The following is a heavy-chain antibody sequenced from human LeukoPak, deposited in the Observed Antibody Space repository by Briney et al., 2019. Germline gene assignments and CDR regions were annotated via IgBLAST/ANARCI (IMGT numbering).Heavy chain of an antibody. CDR3: AVKPTVTTHNYYYYYMDV. J-gene: IGHJ6*03. Sequence: GASVKVSCKASGYTFTSYGISWVRQAPGQGLEWMGWISAYNGNTNYAQKLQGRVTMTTDTSTSTAYMELRSLRSDDTAVYYCAVKPTVTTHNYYYYYMDVWGKGTTVTVSS. CDR1: GYTFTSYG. D-gene: IGHD4-11*01. CDR2: ISAYNGNT. V-gene: IGHV1-18*01.